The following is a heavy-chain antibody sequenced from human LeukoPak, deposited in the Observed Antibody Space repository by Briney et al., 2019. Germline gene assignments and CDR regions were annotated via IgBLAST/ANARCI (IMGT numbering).Heavy chain of an antibody. Sequence: PGGSLRLSCAASGFNFVDYAMHWVRQVPGKGLEWVSGISWNSGSIGYADSVKGRFTISRDNAKNSLYLQMNSLRAEDTALYYCAKDGGLYILTGSDAFDIWGQGTMVTVSS. V-gene: IGHV3-9*01. CDR3: AKDGGLYILTGSDAFDI. D-gene: IGHD3-9*01. CDR2: ISWNSGSI. CDR1: GFNFVDYA. J-gene: IGHJ3*02.